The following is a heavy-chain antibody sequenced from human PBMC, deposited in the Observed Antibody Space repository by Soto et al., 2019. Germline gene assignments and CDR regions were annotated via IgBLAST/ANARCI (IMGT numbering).Heavy chain of an antibody. CDR3: AVYCIGTSCYAPPV. J-gene: IGHJ6*04. Sequence: SETLSLTCTVSGASISTYYWSWIRQPPGKGLEWIGYIYYSGITNYNPSLESRVTISVDTSKSQFSLKLSSVTAADTAVYYCAVYCIGTSCYAPPVWGKGTTVTVSS. CDR1: GASISTYY. CDR2: IYYSGIT. D-gene: IGHD2-2*01. V-gene: IGHV4-59*01.